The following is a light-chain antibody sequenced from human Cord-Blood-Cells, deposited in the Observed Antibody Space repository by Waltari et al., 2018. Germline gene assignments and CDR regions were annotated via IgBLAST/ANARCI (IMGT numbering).Light chain of an antibody. J-gene: IGLJ2*01. CDR3: CSYAGSYTLAVV. V-gene: IGLV2-11*01. CDR2: DVS. Sequence: QSALTQPRSVSGSPGQSVTISCTGTSSDVGGYNYVSWYQQHPGKAPKLMIYDVSKRPAGVPDRFSGSKSCNTASLTISGLQAEDEADYYCCSYAGSYTLAVVFGGGTKLTVL. CDR1: SSDVGGYNY.